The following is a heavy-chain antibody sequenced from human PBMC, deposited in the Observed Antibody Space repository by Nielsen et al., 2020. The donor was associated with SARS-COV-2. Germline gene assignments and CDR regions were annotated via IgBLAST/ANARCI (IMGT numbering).Heavy chain of an antibody. Sequence: GESLKISCTASGFTLSSYGMHWVRQAPGKGLEWVAVISYDARDTIYADSVKGRFTISRDNSKNTLYLQMNSLRAEDTAVYYCAKDESYSYSSSWIDYWGQGTLVTVSS. CDR1: GFTLSSYG. V-gene: IGHV3-30*18. D-gene: IGHD6-13*01. CDR2: ISYDARDT. J-gene: IGHJ4*02. CDR3: AKDESYSYSSSWIDY.